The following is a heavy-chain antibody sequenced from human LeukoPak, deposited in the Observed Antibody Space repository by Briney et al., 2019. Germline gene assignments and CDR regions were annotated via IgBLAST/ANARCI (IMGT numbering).Heavy chain of an antibody. CDR3: VRDETLWTLDY. CDR2: INERGTDS. Sequence: PGGSLRLSCTASGFTFSGHWIHWVRQAPGMGLGWVSRINERGTDSMYAESVKGRFTISRDNAKNTVYLQMNSLRVEDTAVYHCVRDETLWTLDYWGQGTLVTVSS. D-gene: IGHD3/OR15-3a*01. J-gene: IGHJ4*02. V-gene: IGHV3-74*03. CDR1: GFTFSGHW.